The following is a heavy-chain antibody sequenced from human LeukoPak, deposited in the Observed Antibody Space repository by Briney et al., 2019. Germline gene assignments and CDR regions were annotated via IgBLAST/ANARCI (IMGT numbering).Heavy chain of an antibody. V-gene: IGHV4-59*12. D-gene: IGHD3-9*01. CDR2: IYSGGST. J-gene: IGHJ5*02. CDR1: GGSINSYF. Sequence: PSETLSLTCTVSGGSINSYFWSWIRQPPGKGLEWIGYIYSGGSTIYNPSLKSRVTISVDTSKNQFSLKLSSVTAADTAVYYCARGMSGLVSWGQGTLVTVSS. CDR3: ARGMSGLVS.